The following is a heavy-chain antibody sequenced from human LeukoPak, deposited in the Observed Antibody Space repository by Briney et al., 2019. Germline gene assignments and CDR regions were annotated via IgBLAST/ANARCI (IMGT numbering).Heavy chain of an antibody. CDR3: ARAVRGAYSSGYYFFVGFDY. CDR2: IYYSGST. Sequence: KASETLSLTCTVSGGSISSGGYYWSWIRQHPGKGLEWIGYIYYSGSTNYSPSLKSRVTISVDTSKNQFSLKLSSVTAADTAVYYCARAVRGAYSSGYYFFVGFDYWGQGTLVTVSS. V-gene: IGHV4-61*08. J-gene: IGHJ4*02. CDR1: GGSISSGGYY. D-gene: IGHD3-22*01.